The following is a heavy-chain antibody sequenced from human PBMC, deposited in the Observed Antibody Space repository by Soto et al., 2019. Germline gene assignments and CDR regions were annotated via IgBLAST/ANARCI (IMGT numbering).Heavy chain of an antibody. CDR1: GDSINSRGYY. J-gene: IGHJ4*02. Sequence: SETLSLTCTVSGDSINSRGYYWAWIRQPPGKGLEWIGSMYYSGSTDYNPSLKSRVTISVDTSRIHFSLKLISVTAADTAVYYCARQPYDTSDYFDYWGQGTLVTVSS. V-gene: IGHV4-39*01. CDR2: MYYSGST. D-gene: IGHD3-22*01. CDR3: ARQPYDTSDYFDY.